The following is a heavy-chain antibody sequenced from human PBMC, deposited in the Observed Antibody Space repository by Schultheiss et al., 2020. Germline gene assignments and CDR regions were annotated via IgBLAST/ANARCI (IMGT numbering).Heavy chain of an antibody. CDR1: GGSISSDNYY. Sequence: SETLSLTCTVSGGSISSDNYYWGWIRQPPGKGLEWIGSIYYSGSTYYNPSLKSRVTISVDTSKNQFSLKLSSVTAADTAVYYCARDAGDSSGWMIRAFDIWGQGTMVTVSS. CDR2: IYYSGST. J-gene: IGHJ3*02. V-gene: IGHV4-39*02. CDR3: ARDAGDSSGWMIRAFDI. D-gene: IGHD6-19*01.